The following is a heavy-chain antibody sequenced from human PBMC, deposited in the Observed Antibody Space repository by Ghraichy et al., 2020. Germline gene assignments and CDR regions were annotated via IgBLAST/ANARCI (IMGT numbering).Heavy chain of an antibody. CDR1: GFTFKTYS. D-gene: IGHD5/OR15-5a*01. CDR3: AKDVRPDGVYDIDH. CDR2: IRGSGKTT. Sequence: GGSLRLSCAASGFTFKTYSMNWVRQAPGQGLEWVSFIRGSGKTTYYADSVKGRFTISRDNSKNTLFLQMNSLRAEDTAVYYCAKDVRPDGVYDIDHWGQGTLVTVSS. J-gene: IGHJ4*02. V-gene: IGHV3-23*01.